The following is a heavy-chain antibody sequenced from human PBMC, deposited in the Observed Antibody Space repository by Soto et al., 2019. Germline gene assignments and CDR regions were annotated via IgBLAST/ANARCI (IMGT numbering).Heavy chain of an antibody. Sequence: GGSLRLSCAASGFTFSSYGMHWVRQAPGKGLEWVAVISYDGSNKYYADSVKGRFTISRDNSKNTLYLQMNSLRAEDTAVYYCAKVPIVLMVYAIDYFDYWGQGTLVTVSS. CDR2: ISYDGSNK. CDR1: GFTFSSYG. J-gene: IGHJ4*02. V-gene: IGHV3-30*18. D-gene: IGHD2-8*01. CDR3: AKVPIVLMVYAIDYFDY.